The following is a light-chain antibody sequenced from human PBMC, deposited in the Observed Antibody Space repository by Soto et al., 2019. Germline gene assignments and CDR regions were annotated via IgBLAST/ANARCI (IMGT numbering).Light chain of an antibody. CDR3: AAWDDSLNGHV. Sequence: QSVLTQPPSASGTPGQRVTISCSGSSSNIGTSTVNWYQQLPGTAPKLLIYTNNQRHSGVPDRFSGSKSGTSASLAISGLQYEDEADYYCAAWDDSLNGHVFGTGTKVTVL. CDR2: TNN. J-gene: IGLJ1*01. CDR1: SSNIGTST. V-gene: IGLV1-44*01.